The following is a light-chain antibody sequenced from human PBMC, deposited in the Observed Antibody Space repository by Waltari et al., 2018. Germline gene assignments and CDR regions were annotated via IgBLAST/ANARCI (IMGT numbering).Light chain of an antibody. CDR3: QQYGSSSIT. CDR1: QSISSSY. Sequence: DIVLTQSPCTLSLSPGESVTLSCRSSQSISSSYGAWYQQKSGQAPRLIMYHASTRATGIPDRFSGRGSVRDFTLTISGLEPEDCAVYYCQQYGSSSITFGQGTRLDIK. J-gene: IGKJ5*01. V-gene: IGKV3-20*01. CDR2: HAS.